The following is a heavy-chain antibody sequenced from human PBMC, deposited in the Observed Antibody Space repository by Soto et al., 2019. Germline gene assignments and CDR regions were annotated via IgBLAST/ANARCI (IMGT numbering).Heavy chain of an antibody. J-gene: IGHJ4*02. CDR2: IYWNDDK. D-gene: IGHD3-22*01. V-gene: IGHV2-5*01. CDR1: GFSLSTSGVG. CDR3: AHSPHYYDSSGYYYFDY. Sequence: QITLKESGPTLVKPTQTLTLTCTFSGFSLSTSGVGVGWIRQPPGKALEWLALIYWNDDKRYSQSLKSRLTITKDTSKNQVVLTMTYMDPVDTATYYCAHSPHYYDSSGYYYFDYWGQGTLVTVSS.